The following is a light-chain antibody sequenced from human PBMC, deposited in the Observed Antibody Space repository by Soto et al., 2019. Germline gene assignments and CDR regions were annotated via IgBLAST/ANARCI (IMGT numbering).Light chain of an antibody. CDR3: CSFAGSSTWV. J-gene: IGLJ3*02. CDR2: EGS. V-gene: IGLV2-23*01. Sequence: QSALTQPASVSGSPGQSITISCTGTSSDVGGYKLVSWYQQHPGKAPKLIIYEGSYRPSGISNRFSGSKSGNTASLTVSGLQAEDEADYYCCSFAGSSTWVFGGGTKVTVL. CDR1: SSDVGGYKL.